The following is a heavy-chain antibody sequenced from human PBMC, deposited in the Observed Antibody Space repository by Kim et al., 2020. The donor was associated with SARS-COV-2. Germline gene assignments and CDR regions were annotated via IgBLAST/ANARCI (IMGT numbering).Heavy chain of an antibody. D-gene: IGHD3-22*01. Sequence: SETLSLTCTVSGVSITSSSYYWGWIRQPPGKGLEWIGTIYYRGSTYYNPSLKSRVTISVDTSKNQFSLKLTSVTAADTAVYYCAREYYYDNRGRFYYWGQGTLVTVSS. CDR3: AREYYYDNRGRFYY. J-gene: IGHJ4*02. CDR2: IYYRGST. V-gene: IGHV4-39*07. CDR1: GVSITSSSYY.